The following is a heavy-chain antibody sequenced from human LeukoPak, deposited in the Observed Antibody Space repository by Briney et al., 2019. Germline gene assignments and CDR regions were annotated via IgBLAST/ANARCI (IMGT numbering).Heavy chain of an antibody. D-gene: IGHD5-24*01. CDR2: IYYSGST. CDR3: ARDRSRDGYKGDRSDI. Sequence: SETLSLTCTVSGGSISSYYWTWIRQPPGKGLEWIGYIYYSGSTNYNPSLKSRVTISIDTSKNQFSLKLSSVTAADTAVYYCARDRSRDGYKGDRSDIWGQGTMVTVSS. CDR1: GGSISSYY. J-gene: IGHJ3*02. V-gene: IGHV4-59*01.